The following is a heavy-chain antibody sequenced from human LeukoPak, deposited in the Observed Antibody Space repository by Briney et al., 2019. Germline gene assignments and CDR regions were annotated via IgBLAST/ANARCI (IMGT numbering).Heavy chain of an antibody. V-gene: IGHV1-69*04. CDR3: ARHYGSGSYSWFDP. J-gene: IGHJ5*02. D-gene: IGHD3-10*01. CDR1: GGTFSSYA. Sequence: SVKVSCKASGGTFSSYAISWVRQAPGQGLEWMGRIIPTFGIANYAQKFQGRVTITADKSTSTAYMELSSLRSEDTAVYYCARHYGSGSYSWFDPWGQGTLVTVSS. CDR2: IIPTFGIA.